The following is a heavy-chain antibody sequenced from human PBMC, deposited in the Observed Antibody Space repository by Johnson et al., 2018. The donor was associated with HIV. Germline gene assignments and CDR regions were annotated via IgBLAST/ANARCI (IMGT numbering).Heavy chain of an antibody. CDR2: ISYDGSNK. CDR3: AREKYTIHAFDI. J-gene: IGHJ3*02. D-gene: IGHD2-2*02. V-gene: IGHV3-30*04. CDR1: GFTFSSYA. Sequence: QVHLVESGGGLVQPGGSLRLSCAASGFTFSSYAMHWVRQAPGKGLEWEAVISYDGSNKYYADSVKGRFTISRDNSKNTLYLQMNSLRAEDTAVYYCAREKYTIHAFDIWGQGTMVTVSS.